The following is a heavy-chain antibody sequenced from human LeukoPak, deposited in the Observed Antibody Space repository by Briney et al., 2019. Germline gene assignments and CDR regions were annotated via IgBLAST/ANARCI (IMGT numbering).Heavy chain of an antibody. CDR3: VRDAEGAGISVNFWFDP. V-gene: IGHV1-8*01. D-gene: IGHD1-14*01. CDR2: MNPNNGNT. J-gene: IGHJ5*02. Sequence: ASVKVSCKASGFTFTRYDINWVRQASGQGLEWMGWMNPNNGNTGYAQKFQGRVTMTRDTYTSTAYMELRGLRPEDTAVYYCVRDAEGAGISVNFWFDPWGQGTLVTVSS. CDR1: GFTFTRYD.